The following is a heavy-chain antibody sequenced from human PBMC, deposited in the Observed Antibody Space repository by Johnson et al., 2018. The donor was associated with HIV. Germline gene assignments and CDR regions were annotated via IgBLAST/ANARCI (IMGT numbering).Heavy chain of an antibody. CDR1: GFIFSSNY. CDR2: IYSGGSI. J-gene: IGHJ3*02. D-gene: IGHD6-19*01. Sequence: VQLVESGGGLIQPGGSLRLSCAVSGFIFSSNYMSWVRQAPGKGLEWVSVIYSGGSIYYADSVKGRFTISRDNSKNTLYLQMNSLRAEDTAVYYCARVGRPWLPRDAFDIWGQGTMVTVSS. CDR3: ARVGRPWLPRDAFDI. V-gene: IGHV3-53*01.